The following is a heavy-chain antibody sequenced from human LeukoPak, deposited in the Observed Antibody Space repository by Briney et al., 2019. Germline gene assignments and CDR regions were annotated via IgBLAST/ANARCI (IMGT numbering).Heavy chain of an antibody. D-gene: IGHD1-1*01. J-gene: IGHJ3*01. V-gene: IGHV3-11*01. Sequence: GGSLRLSCTASGFTFSTYWMSWIRQAPGKGLEWVAYMSSSGGVIYYADSVKGRFTISRDNAKNSLYLQMNSLRAEDTAVYYCARDMTTLVYAFDFWGQGTMVTVSS. CDR1: GFTFSTYW. CDR2: MSSSGGVI. CDR3: ARDMTTLVYAFDF.